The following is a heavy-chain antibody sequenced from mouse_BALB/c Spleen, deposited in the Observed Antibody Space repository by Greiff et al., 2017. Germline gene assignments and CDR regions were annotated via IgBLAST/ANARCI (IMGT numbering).Heavy chain of an antibody. D-gene: IGHD1-1*01. Sequence: EVQLQQSGPELVKPGASVKVSCKASGYAFTSYNMYWVKQSHGKSLEWIGYIDTYNGGTSYNQKFKGKATLTVDKSSSTAYMHLNSLTSEDSAVYYCARSLYGALAYWGQGTLVTVSA. V-gene: IGHV1S135*01. J-gene: IGHJ3*01. CDR1: GYAFTSYN. CDR3: ARSLYGALAY. CDR2: IDTYNGGT.